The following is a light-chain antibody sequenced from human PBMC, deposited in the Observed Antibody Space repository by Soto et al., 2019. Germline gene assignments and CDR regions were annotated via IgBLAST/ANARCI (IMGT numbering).Light chain of an antibody. J-gene: IGKJ5*01. Sequence: DIQMTQSPSSLSASVGDRVTITCQASQDISNYLNWYQQKPGKAPKLLIYDASNLETGVPSRFSGSGSGTDFTVTISGLQPEDIATYYCQQYDNLPPPITFGQGTRLEIK. CDR2: DAS. CDR1: QDISNY. CDR3: QQYDNLPPPIT. V-gene: IGKV1-33*01.